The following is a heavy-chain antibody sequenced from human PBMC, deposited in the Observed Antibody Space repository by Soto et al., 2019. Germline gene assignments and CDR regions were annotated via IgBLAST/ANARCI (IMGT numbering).Heavy chain of an antibody. CDR1: GGSISSGGYS. CDR2: IYYSGST. CDR3: ARNGEDYYYGMDV. Sequence: SETLSLTCAVSGGSISSGGYSWSWIRQPPGKGLEWIGYIYYSGSTNYNPSLKSRVTISVDTSKNQFSLKLSSVTAADTAVYYCARNGEDYYYGMDVWGQGTTVTVSS. V-gene: IGHV4-61*08. J-gene: IGHJ6*02. D-gene: IGHD2-8*01.